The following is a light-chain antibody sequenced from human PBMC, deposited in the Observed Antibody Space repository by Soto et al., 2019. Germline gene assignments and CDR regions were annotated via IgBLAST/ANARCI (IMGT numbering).Light chain of an antibody. V-gene: IGKV3-15*01. CDR2: GAF. CDR3: HQYNVGFRT. CDR1: LSVVAN. Sequence: IVMTQSPATLSVSPADRATLSYRASLSVVANMAWYQQRPGQAPRLLIYGAFIRAPGVPARFSGSGSGTEFTLTINSLQSEDFAIYYCHQYNVGFRTFGRGTKVDIK. J-gene: IGKJ1*01.